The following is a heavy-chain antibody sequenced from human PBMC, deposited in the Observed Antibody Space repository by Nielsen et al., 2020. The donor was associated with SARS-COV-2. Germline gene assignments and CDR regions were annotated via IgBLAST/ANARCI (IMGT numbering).Heavy chain of an antibody. Sequence: GESLKISCAASGFTFSSYPMSWVRQAPGKGLEWVSAISGSGGSTYYADSVKGRFTISRDNSKNTLYLQMNSLRAEDTAVYYCAKRWELAYWGQGTLVTVSS. CDR1: GFTFSSYP. V-gene: IGHV3-23*01. CDR3: AKRWELAY. D-gene: IGHD1-26*01. CDR2: ISGSGGST. J-gene: IGHJ4*02.